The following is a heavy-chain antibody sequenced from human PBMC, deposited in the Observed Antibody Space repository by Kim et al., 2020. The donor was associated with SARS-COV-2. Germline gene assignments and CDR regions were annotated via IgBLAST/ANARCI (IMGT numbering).Heavy chain of an antibody. Sequence: SETLSLTCAVYGGSFSGYYWSWIRQPPGKGLEWIGEINHSGSTNYNPSLKSRVTISVDTSKNQFSLKLSSVTAADTAVYYCARGQNHSSGWSQEFDYWGQGTLVTVSS. D-gene: IGHD6-19*01. CDR1: GGSFSGYY. V-gene: IGHV4-34*01. J-gene: IGHJ4*02. CDR2: INHSGST. CDR3: ARGQNHSSGWSQEFDY.